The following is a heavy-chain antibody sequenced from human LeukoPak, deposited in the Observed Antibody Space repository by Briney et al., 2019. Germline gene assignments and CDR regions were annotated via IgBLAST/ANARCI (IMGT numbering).Heavy chain of an antibody. CDR3: AREQVDY. CDR1: GGSFSGYY. CDR2: INHSGST. J-gene: IGHJ4*02. Sequence: PSETLSLTCAVYGGSFSGYYWSWIRQPPGKGLEWIGEINHSGSTNYNPSLKSRVTISVDTSKNQFSLKLSSVTAADTAVYYCAREQVDYWGQGTLVTASS. V-gene: IGHV4-34*01.